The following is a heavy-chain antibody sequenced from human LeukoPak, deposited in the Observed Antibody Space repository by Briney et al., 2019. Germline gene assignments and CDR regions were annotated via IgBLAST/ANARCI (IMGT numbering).Heavy chain of an antibody. D-gene: IGHD3-10*01. CDR1: GGTFSSYA. V-gene: IGHV1-69*01. CDR3: ARDRVAYYYGSGSYYKPRVHYYYYYMDV. Sequence: GSSVKVSCKASGGTFSSYAISWVRQAPGQGLEWMRGIIPIFGTANYAQKFQGRVTITADESTSTAYMELSSLRSEDTAVYYCARDRVAYYYGSGSYYKPRVHYYYYYMDVWGKGTTVTISS. J-gene: IGHJ6*03. CDR2: IIPIFGTA.